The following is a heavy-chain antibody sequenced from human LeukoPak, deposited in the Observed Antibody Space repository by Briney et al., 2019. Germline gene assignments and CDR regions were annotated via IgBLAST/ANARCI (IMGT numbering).Heavy chain of an antibody. CDR1: GYTFTSYG. J-gene: IGHJ4*02. V-gene: IGHV1-18*01. Sequence: GASVKVSCKASGYTFTSYGISWVRQAPGQGLEWMGWISAYNGNTNYAQKLQGRVTMTTDTSTSTAYMELRSLRSDDTAVYYCARDQARLGYYYDSSGYLFDYWGQGTLVTVSS. CDR3: ARDQARLGYYYDSSGYLFDY. D-gene: IGHD3-22*01. CDR2: ISAYNGNT.